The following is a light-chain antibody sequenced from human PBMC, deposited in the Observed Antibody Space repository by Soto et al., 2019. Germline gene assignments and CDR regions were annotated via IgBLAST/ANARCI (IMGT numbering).Light chain of an antibody. J-gene: IGKJ1*01. Sequence: EIVMTQSPATLAVSPGERSTLSCRASQSVSSNLAWYQHRPGQAPRLLIYAASSRATGIPVRFSGSGSGTDFTLSISRLEPEDFAVYYCQHYGSSSWTFGQGTKVDIK. CDR2: AAS. CDR1: QSVSSN. CDR3: QHYGSSSWT. V-gene: IGKV3-20*01.